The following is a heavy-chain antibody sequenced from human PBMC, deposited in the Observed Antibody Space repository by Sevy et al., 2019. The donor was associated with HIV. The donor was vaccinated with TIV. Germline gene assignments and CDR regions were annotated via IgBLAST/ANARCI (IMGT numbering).Heavy chain of an antibody. J-gene: IGHJ5*02. CDR1: GGSISSGGYY. Sequence: SETLSLTCTVSGGSISSGGYYWSWIRQHPGKGLEWIGYIYYSGSTYYNPSLKSRVTISVDTSKNQFSLKLSSVTAADTAGYYCARGQLARWFDPWGQGTLVTVSS. D-gene: IGHD6-6*01. V-gene: IGHV4-31*03. CDR3: ARGQLARWFDP. CDR2: IYYSGST.